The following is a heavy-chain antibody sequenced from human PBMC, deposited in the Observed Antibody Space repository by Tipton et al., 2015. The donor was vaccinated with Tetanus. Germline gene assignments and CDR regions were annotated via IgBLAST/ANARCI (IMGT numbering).Heavy chain of an antibody. CDR3: ARLGGIQRHFDR. D-gene: IGHD6-25*01. CDR1: GYSFTSYG. Sequence: QVQLVQSGAEVKKPGASVKVSCTANGYSFTSYGISWVRQAPGQGLEWVGWITPYNGHTDLAQKVQGRVTLTTDAPLRTAYLELRSLRSDDTAVYYCARLGGIQRHFDRWGPGTLVIVSS. CDR2: ITPYNGHT. J-gene: IGHJ2*01. V-gene: IGHV1-18*01.